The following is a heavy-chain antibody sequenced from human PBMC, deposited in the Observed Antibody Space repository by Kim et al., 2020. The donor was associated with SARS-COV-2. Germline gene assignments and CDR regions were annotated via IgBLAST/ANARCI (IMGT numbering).Heavy chain of an antibody. CDR1: GYTFTGYS. V-gene: IGHV1-2*04. CDR3: AREGSPLWFGELSARPPPVGFDP. J-gene: IGHJ5*01. Sequence: ASVKVSCKASGYTFTGYSIHWVRQAPGQGLEWMGWINPNSGGTNYAQKFQDWVTMTRDTSINRAYMELSRLRSDDTAVYYCAREGSPLWFGELSARPPPVGFDPWGQGTLVTVSS. D-gene: IGHD3-10*01. CDR2: INPNSGGT.